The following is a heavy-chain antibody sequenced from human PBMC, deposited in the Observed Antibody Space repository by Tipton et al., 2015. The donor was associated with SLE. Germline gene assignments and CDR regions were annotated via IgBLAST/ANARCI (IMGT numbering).Heavy chain of an antibody. CDR3: AKDLDPAYCGGDCYSFDY. CDR1: GFTFDDYA. D-gene: IGHD2-21*02. V-gene: IGHV3-43*02. CDR2: ISGDGGST. Sequence: GSLRLSCAASGFTFDDYAMHWVRQAPGKGLEWVSLISGDGGSTYYADSVKGRFTISRDNSKNSLYLQMNSLRTEDTALYYCAKDLDPAYCGGDCYSFDYWGQGTLVTVSS. J-gene: IGHJ4*02.